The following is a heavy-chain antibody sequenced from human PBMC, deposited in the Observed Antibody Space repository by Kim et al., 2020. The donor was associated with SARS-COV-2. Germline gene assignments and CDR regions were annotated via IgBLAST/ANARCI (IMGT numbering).Heavy chain of an antibody. J-gene: IGHJ4*02. D-gene: IGHD4-4*01. V-gene: IGHV1-58*01. Sequence: NTNYSQKFQERVTITRDMSTSTAYMELSSLRSEDTAVYYCAAGLQVSFDYWGQGTLVTVSS. CDR2: NT. CDR3: AAGLQVSFDY.